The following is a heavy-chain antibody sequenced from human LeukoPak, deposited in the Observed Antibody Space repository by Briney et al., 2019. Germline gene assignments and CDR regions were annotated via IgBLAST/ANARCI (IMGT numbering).Heavy chain of an antibody. CDR2: IDPNSGGT. CDR1: GYTFTDYY. J-gene: IGHJ4*02. Sequence: VASVKVSCKTSGYTFTDYYLHWVRQPPGQGREWMGRIDPNSGGTNYAQKFQVRVTVTRDTSISTVYMELSGLRPDHTAVYYCARVPGPYTTSRFDYWGQGTLVTVSS. V-gene: IGHV1-2*02. D-gene: IGHD6-13*01. CDR3: ARVPGPYTTSRFDY.